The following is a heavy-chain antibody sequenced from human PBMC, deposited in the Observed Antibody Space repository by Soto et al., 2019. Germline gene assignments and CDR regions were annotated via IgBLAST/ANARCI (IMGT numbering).Heavy chain of an antibody. Sequence: EVQLVESGGGLVQPGGSLRLSCAASGFTFSRHDMHWVRQVTGKGLEWVSGIDSAGDAKYPASVKGRFTISRENAKNSLHLQMNSLRAGDTAVYYCERGGIRGVRWNWFDTWGQGTLVTVSS. D-gene: IGHD3-10*01. V-gene: IGHV3-13*01. CDR3: ERGGIRGVRWNWFDT. CDR1: GFTFSRHD. CDR2: IDSAGDA. J-gene: IGHJ5*02.